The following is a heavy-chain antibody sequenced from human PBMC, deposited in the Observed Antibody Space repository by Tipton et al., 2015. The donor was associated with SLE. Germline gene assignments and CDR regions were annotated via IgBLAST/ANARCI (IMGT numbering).Heavy chain of an antibody. Sequence: TLSLTCTVSGGSISSSSYYWGWIRQPPGKGLEWIGRIYYSGSTNYNPSLKSRVTISVDTSKNQFSLKLSSVTAADTAVYYCARGRQWLVRGFVQHWGHGSLVTVSS. D-gene: IGHD6-19*01. CDR1: GGSISSSSYY. CDR2: IYYSGST. J-gene: IGHJ1*01. V-gene: IGHV4-39*07. CDR3: ARGRQWLVRGFVQH.